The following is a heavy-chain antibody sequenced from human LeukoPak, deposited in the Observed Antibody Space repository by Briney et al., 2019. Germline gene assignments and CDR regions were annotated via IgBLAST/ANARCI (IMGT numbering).Heavy chain of an antibody. J-gene: IGHJ3*02. CDR2: ISSSSSTI. D-gene: IGHD3-16*01. V-gene: IGHV3-48*01. Sequence: GGSLRLSCAASGFTFSSYGMHWVRQAPGKGLERVSYISSSSSTIYYADSVKGRFTISRDNAKNSLYLQMNSLRAEDTAVYYCARDGGWAIDAFDIWGQGTMVTVSS. CDR1: GFTFSSYG. CDR3: ARDGGWAIDAFDI.